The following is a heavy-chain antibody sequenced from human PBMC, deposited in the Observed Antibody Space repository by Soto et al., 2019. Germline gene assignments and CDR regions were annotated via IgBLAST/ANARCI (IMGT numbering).Heavy chain of an antibody. J-gene: IGHJ6*02. CDR2: IYYSGNT. Sequence: SETLSLTCTVSGGSSRSGVYYWTWFRQNPRRGLEWIGNIYYSGNTYYNPSLKSRLTISVDTSKNQFSLNLSSVTAADTAVYYCARDRLMATAGTARHYFGLDVWGQGTTVTVSS. V-gene: IGHV4-31*03. CDR3: ARDRLMATAGTARHYFGLDV. D-gene: IGHD5-18*01. CDR1: GGSSRSGVYY.